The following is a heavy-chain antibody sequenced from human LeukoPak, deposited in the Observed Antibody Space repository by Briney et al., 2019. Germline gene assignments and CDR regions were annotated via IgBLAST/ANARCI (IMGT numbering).Heavy chain of an antibody. D-gene: IGHD3-22*01. Sequence: GGSLRLSCAASGFTFSSYGMHWVRQAPGKGLEWEAFISYDGSSKYYADSVKGRFTISRDNSKNTVYLQMNSLRAEDTAVYYCAKDGMYYYDSSGYHHLDYWGQGTLVTVSS. CDR3: AKDGMYYYDSSGYHHLDY. CDR2: ISYDGSSK. V-gene: IGHV3-30*18. J-gene: IGHJ4*02. CDR1: GFTFSSYG.